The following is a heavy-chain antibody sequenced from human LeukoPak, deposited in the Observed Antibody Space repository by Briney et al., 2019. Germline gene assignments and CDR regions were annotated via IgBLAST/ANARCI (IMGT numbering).Heavy chain of an antibody. Sequence: ASVKVSCKASGYTLTGYYMHWVRQAPGQGLEWMGWINPNSGGTNYAQKFQGRVTMTRDTSISTAYMELSRLRSDDTAVYYCATSITMVRGVFDYWGQGTLVTVSS. CDR3: ATSITMVRGVFDY. J-gene: IGHJ4*02. CDR1: GYTLTGYY. D-gene: IGHD3-10*01. CDR2: INPNSGGT. V-gene: IGHV1-2*02.